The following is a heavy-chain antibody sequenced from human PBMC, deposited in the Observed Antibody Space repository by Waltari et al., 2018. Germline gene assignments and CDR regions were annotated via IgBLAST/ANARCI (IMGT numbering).Heavy chain of an antibody. V-gene: IGHV4-39*01. D-gene: IGHD1-26*01. CDR1: GSISSTTYY. Sequence: QLQLQESGPGLVKPSETLSPTCPVSGSISSTTYYWGWIRQPPGKGLEWIGSMSSSGHTYYNPSLKSRVTISVDTSKNQFSLRLSSVTAADTAVYYCARRSRGSGSYAFGAFDIWGQGTMVIVSS. CDR3: ARRSRGSGSYAFGAFDI. J-gene: IGHJ3*02. CDR2: MSSSGHT.